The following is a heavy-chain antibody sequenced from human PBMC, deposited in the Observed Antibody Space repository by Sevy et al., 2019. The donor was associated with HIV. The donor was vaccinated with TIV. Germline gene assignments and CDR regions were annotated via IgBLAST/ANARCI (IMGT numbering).Heavy chain of an antibody. CDR3: ARVADYYYYYGMDV. J-gene: IGHJ6*02. V-gene: IGHV3-74*01. CDR2: INSDGSST. Sequence: GGSLRLSCAASGFTFSSYWMHWVRQAPGKGLVWVSRINSDGSSTSYADSVKGRFIISRDNAKNTLYLQMNSLRAEDTAVYYCARVADYYYYYGMDVWGQGTTVTVSS. CDR1: GFTFSSYW.